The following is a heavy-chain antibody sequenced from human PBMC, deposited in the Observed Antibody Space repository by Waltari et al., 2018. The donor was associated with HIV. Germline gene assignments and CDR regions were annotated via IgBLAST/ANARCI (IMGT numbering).Heavy chain of an antibody. CDR1: GFTFSNAW. CDR3: TTDLRDEGIVVVPAAIAGAFDI. CDR2: IKSKTDGGTT. Sequence: EVQLVESGGGLVKPGGSLRLSCAASGFTFSNAWMSWVRTAPGKGLEWVGRIKSKTDGGTTDYAAPVKGRFTISRDDSKNTLYLQMNSLKTEDTAVYYCTTDLRDEGIVVVPAAIAGAFDIWGQGTMVTVSS. D-gene: IGHD2-2*01. J-gene: IGHJ3*02. V-gene: IGHV3-15*01.